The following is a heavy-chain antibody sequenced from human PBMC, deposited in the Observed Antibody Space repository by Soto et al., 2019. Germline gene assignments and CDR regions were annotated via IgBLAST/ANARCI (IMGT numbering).Heavy chain of an antibody. CDR2: IYYGGST. Sequence: SETLYLTCTFSVDSISSYYWSCIRHPPGKGLEWIGYIYYGGSTNYNPSLKSRVTISVDTSKNQFSLKLSSVTAADTAVYYCARESSWEYNWFEPWCQGTLVNVSS. D-gene: IGHD6-13*01. V-gene: IGHV4-59*01. CDR3: ARESSWEYNWFEP. J-gene: IGHJ5*02. CDR1: VDSISSYY.